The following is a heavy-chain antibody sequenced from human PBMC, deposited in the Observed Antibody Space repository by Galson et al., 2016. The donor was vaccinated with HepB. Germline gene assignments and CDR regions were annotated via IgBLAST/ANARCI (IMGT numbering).Heavy chain of an antibody. J-gene: IGHJ4*02. Sequence: SLRLSCAASGFTLSNYWLDWVRQAPGKGLEWVGNTNTDGSERRYPDSVKGRFTISRDNAKNSVYLQMNSLRVEDTAVYFCASGYTSGRWGQGALVTVSS. CDR1: GFTLSNYW. CDR2: TNTDGSER. D-gene: IGHD6-19*01. V-gene: IGHV3-7*01. CDR3: ASGYTSGR.